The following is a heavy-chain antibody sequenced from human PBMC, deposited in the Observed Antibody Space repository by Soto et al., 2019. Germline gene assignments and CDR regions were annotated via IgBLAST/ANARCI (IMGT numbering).Heavy chain of an antibody. V-gene: IGHV4-30-2*01. CDR3: ARDSTVLEGAMDV. CDR1: GGSISTPGYS. J-gene: IGHJ6*01. D-gene: IGHD2-2*01. Sequence: ASETLSLTCTVSGGSISTPGYSWSWIRQPPGKAPEWIGYVYHNGNAYPKPSLKSRVTISLDGAKNQFSLKMTSVTAADTAVYYCARDSTVLEGAMDVWGQGTTVTVSS. CDR2: VYHNGNA.